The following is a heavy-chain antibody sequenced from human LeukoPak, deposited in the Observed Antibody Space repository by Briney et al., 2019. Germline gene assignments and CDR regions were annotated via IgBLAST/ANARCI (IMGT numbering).Heavy chain of an antibody. CDR1: GFTFSSYS. V-gene: IGHV3-21*01. CDR2: ISSSSSYI. CDR3: ARARIAVAGTRPFDY. Sequence: GGSLRLSCAASGFTFSSYSMNWVRQAPGKGLEWVSSISSSSSYIYYADSVKGRFTISRDNAKNSLYLQMNSLRAEDTAVYYCARARIAVAGTRPFDYWGQGTLVTVSS. D-gene: IGHD6-19*01. J-gene: IGHJ4*02.